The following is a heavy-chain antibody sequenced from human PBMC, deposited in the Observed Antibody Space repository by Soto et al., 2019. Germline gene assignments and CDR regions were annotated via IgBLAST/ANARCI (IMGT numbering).Heavy chain of an antibody. J-gene: IGHJ4*02. D-gene: IGHD2-2*01. Sequence: PSETLSLTCAVSGGSISSGGYSWSWIRQPPGKGLEWIGYIYHSGSTYYNPSLKSRVTISVDTSKNQFSLKLNSVTAADTAVYYCARYYCTSTTCYYFDYWGQGTLVTVSS. CDR3: ARYYCTSTTCYYFDY. CDR2: IYHSGST. V-gene: IGHV4-30-2*02. CDR1: GGSISSGGYS.